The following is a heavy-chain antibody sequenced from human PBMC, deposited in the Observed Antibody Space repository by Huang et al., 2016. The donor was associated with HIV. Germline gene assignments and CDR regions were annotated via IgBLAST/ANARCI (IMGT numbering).Heavy chain of an antibody. D-gene: IGHD1-1*01. J-gene: IGHJ5*02. CDR1: GGTFSSYA. CDR3: ARDRKYDNAWYWFDP. V-gene: IGHV1-69*01. CDR2: IIPICGTP. Sequence: QVQLVQSGAEVKKPGSSVRVSCEASGGTFSSYAINWGRQAPGKGLEWRGVIIPICGTPNYAQKFQGRVTITADESTSTAYMELSSLRSDDTAVYYCARDRKYDNAWYWFDPWGQGTLVTVSS.